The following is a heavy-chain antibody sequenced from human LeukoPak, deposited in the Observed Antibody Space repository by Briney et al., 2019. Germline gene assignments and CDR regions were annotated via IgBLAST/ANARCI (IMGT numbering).Heavy chain of an antibody. CDR1: GGSISSGDYY. CDR3: ARGNGYYYDSSGYYLGYYYYYMDV. J-gene: IGHJ6*03. D-gene: IGHD3-22*01. V-gene: IGHV4-30-4*08. CDR2: IYYSGST. Sequence: SETLSLTCTVSGGSISSGDYYWSWIRQPPGKGLEWIGYIYYSGSTYYNPSLKSRVTISVDTSKNQFSLKLSSVTAADTAVYYCARGNGYYYDSSGYYLGYYYYYMDVWGKGTTVTVSS.